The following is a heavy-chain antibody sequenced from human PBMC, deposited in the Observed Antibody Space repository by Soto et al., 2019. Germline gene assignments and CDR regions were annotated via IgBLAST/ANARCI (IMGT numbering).Heavy chain of an antibody. CDR3: ARGIFGSWTANDY. CDR1: GFTFSGSG. CDR2: INGDGSGT. V-gene: IGHV3-74*01. J-gene: IGHJ4*02. Sequence: EVQLVESGGGLVQPGGSLRLSCAASGFTFSGSGMHWVRQAPGKGLVWVSRINGDGSGTSYADFVKGRFTISRDDAKNTLFLQMNGLRAEDTAVYYCARGIFGSWTANDYWGQGTLVTVSS. D-gene: IGHD3-3*01.